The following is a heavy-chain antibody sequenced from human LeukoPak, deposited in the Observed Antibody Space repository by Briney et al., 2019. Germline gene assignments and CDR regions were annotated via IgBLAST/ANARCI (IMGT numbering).Heavy chain of an antibody. V-gene: IGHV1-8*01. J-gene: IGHJ6*02. CDR2: MNPNSGNT. CDR3: ARARRQLLRRLGKDPMDV. Sequence: ASVKVSCKASGYTFTSYDINWVRQATGQGLEWMGWMNPNSGNTGYAQKFQGRVTMTRNTSISTAYMELSSLRSEDTAVYYCARARRQLLRRLGKDPMDVWGQGTTVTVSS. D-gene: IGHD2-2*01. CDR1: GYTFTSYD.